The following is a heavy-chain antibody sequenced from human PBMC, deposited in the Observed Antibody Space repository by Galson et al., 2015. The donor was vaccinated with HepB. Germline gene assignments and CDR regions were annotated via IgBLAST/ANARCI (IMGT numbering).Heavy chain of an antibody. Sequence: SLRLSCAASGFTFSDYAMHWVRQAPGKGLEWVAVISYDGTYKRYADSVKGRFTVSRDDSKNTLYLQVNSLRDEDTAVYYCARDGTPLGTAAAGSGTDYWGQGTLVTVSS. CDR3: ARDGTPLGTAAAGSGTDY. CDR2: ISYDGTYK. D-gene: IGHD6-13*01. J-gene: IGHJ4*02. CDR1: GFTFSDYA. V-gene: IGHV3-30-3*01.